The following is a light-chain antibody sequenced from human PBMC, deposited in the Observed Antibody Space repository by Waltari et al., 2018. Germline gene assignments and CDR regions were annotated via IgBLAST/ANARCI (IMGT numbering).Light chain of an antibody. CDR3: QHYDTSHTWT. CDR2: GVS. CDR1: QRVTINF. J-gene: IGKJ1*01. V-gene: IGKV3-20*01. Sequence: EIVLTQSLGPLSLSPGERATLSCRASQRVTINFLAWYHRRPGQAPRLLMYGVSTRATGIPDRFTAGGSGTDFTLTIDRLEPEDFGVYYCQHYDTSHTWTFGQGTKVEVK.